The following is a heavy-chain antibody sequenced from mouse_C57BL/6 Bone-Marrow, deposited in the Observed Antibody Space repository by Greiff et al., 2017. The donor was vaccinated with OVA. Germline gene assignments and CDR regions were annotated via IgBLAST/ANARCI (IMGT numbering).Heavy chain of an antibody. CDR1: GYTFTSYW. D-gene: IGHD1-1*01. CDR3: ARGGFIPWFAY. J-gene: IGHJ3*01. CDR2: IDPSDSYT. Sequence: QVQLQQPGAELVKPGASVKLSCKASGYTFTSYWMPWVKQRPGQGLEWIGEIDPSDSYTNYNQKFKGKATLTVDTSSSTAYMQLSSLTSEDSAVYYCARGGFIPWFAYWGQGTLVTVSA. V-gene: IGHV1-50*01.